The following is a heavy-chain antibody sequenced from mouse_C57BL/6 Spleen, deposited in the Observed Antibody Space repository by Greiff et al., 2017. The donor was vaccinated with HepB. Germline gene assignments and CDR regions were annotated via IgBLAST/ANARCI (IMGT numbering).Heavy chain of an antibody. CDR3: ARDNYDEVYFDY. CDR2: ISYDGSN. V-gene: IGHV3-6*01. CDR1: GYSITSGYY. Sequence: ESGPGLVKPSQSLSLTCSVTGYSITSGYYWNWIRQFPGNKLEWMGYISYDGSNNYNPSLKNRISITRDTSKNQFFLKLNSVTTEDTATYYCARDNYDEVYFDYWDQGTTLTVSS. D-gene: IGHD2-4*01. J-gene: IGHJ2*01.